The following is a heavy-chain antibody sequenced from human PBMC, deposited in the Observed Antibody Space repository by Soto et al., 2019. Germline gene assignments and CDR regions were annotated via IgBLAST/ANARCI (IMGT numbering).Heavy chain of an antibody. CDR3: ARDLGARRWYYYGMDV. Sequence: QVQLQESGPGLVKPSETLSLTCTVSGGSVSSGSYYWSWIRQPPGKVLEWIGYIYYSGSTNYNPSLKSRVTISVDTSKNPFALKLRSVTAADTAVYYCARDLGARRWYYYGMDVWGQGTTVTVAS. CDR2: IYYSGST. J-gene: IGHJ6*02. D-gene: IGHD3-16*01. CDR1: GGSVSSGSYY. V-gene: IGHV4-61*01.